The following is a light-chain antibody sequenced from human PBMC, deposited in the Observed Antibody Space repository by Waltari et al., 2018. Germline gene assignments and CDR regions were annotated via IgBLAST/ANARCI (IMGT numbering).Light chain of an antibody. CDR1: SSDVGSYKY. CDR3: GSYTNSRSLGGV. CDR2: DVT. V-gene: IGLV2-14*03. J-gene: IGLJ3*02. Sequence: QCALTQPASLSGSPGPSITISCTGTSSDVGSYKYVSWYPQHQGKAPKLIIYDVTNRPSGVSGRFSGSKSGNTASLTISGLQAEDEADYYCGSYTNSRSLGGVFGGGTKLTVL.